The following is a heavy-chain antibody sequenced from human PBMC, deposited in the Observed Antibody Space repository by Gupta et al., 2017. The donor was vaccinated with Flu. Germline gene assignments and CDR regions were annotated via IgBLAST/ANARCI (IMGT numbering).Heavy chain of an antibody. CDR2: IYTSGST. J-gene: IGHJ6*02. CDR3: AREAPVVPAATLHYYYGMDV. D-gene: IGHD2-2*01. V-gene: IGHV4-61*02. Sequence: GLEWIGRIYTSGSTNYNPSLKSRVTISVDTSKNQFSLKLSSVTAADTAVYYCAREAPVVPAATLHYYYGMDVWGQGTTVTVSS.